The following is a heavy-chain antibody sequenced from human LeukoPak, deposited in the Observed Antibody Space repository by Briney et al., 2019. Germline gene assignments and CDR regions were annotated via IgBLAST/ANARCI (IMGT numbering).Heavy chain of an antibody. V-gene: IGHV3-53*01. J-gene: IGHJ4*02. CDR3: AGWTHGAPLGY. Sequence: ETLSLTCTVSGGSISSGGYYWSWVRQAPGKGLEWVSAIFSGGNTYYADSVKGRFTISRDNSKNTMYLQMNSLRAEDTAVYYCAGWTHGAPLGYWGQGTLVTVSS. D-gene: IGHD3/OR15-3a*01. CDR2: IFSGGNT. CDR1: GGSISSGGYY.